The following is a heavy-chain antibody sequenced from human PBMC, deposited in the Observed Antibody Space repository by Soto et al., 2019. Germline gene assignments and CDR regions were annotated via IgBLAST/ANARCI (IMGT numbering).Heavy chain of an antibody. CDR1: GGSIMCYY. CDR2: IYYSGST. V-gene: IGHV4-59*01. D-gene: IGHD5-12*01. J-gene: IGHJ4*02. Sequence: PSEALSLTCAVLGGSIMCYYCRWIRQPPGKGLEWIGYIYYSGSTNYNPSLKSRVTISVDTSKNQFSLKLSSVTATDTAVYYCATGRWVQLPNKWGQGTLVTVS. CDR3: ATGRWVQLPNK.